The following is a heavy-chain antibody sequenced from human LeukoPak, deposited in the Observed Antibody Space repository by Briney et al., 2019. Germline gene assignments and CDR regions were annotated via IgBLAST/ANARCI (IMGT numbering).Heavy chain of an antibody. CDR3: ARAYSGSYRVDY. J-gene: IGHJ4*02. CDR1: GFTVSSNY. D-gene: IGHD1-26*01. Sequence: PGGSLRLSCAASGFTVSSNYMSWVRQAPGKGLEWVANIKQDGSDTYYVDSVKGRFTISRDNAKNTLYLQMNSLRAEDTAVYYCARAYSGSYRVDYWGQGTLVTVSS. CDR2: IKQDGSDT. V-gene: IGHV3-7*01.